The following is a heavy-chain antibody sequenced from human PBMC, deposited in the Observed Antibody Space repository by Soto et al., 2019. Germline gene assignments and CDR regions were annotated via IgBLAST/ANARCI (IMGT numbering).Heavy chain of an antibody. Sequence: ASVKVSCKASGYTFTSYGISWVRQAPGQGLEWMGWISAYNGNTNYAQKLQGRVTMTTDTSTSTASMELRSLRSDDTAVYYCARGVNWNYADYYYGMDVWGQGTTVTVSS. CDR3: ARGVNWNYADYYYGMDV. CDR1: GYTFTSYG. J-gene: IGHJ6*02. D-gene: IGHD1-7*01. V-gene: IGHV1-18*01. CDR2: ISAYNGNT.